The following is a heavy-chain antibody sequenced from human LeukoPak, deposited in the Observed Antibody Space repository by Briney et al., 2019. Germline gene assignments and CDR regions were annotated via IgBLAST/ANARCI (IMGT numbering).Heavy chain of an antibody. V-gene: IGHV3-15*01. D-gene: IGHD2/OR15-2a*01. CDR2: IKSKTDGGTR. CDR1: GFTFSNAW. J-gene: IGHJ4*02. Sequence: GGSLRLSCAASGFTFSNAWMSWVRQAPGKGLEWVGRIKSKTDGGTRDYAAPVKGRFTISRDDSRNTLYLQMNSLKTEDTAVYYCTADLSSAVQDWGQGTLVTVSS. CDR3: TADLSSAVQD.